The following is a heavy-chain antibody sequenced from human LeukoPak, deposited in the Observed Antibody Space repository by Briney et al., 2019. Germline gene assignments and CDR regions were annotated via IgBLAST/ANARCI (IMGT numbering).Heavy chain of an antibody. CDR3: ARQGYSSRLAYYFDY. Sequence: SETLSLTCTVSGGSISSSSYYWGWIRQPPGKGLEWIGSIYYSGSTYYNPSLKGRVTISVDTSKNQFSLKLSSVTAADTAVYYCARQGYSSRLAYYFDYWGQGTLVTVSS. D-gene: IGHD6-13*01. V-gene: IGHV4-39*01. CDR1: GGSISSSSYY. J-gene: IGHJ4*02. CDR2: IYYSGST.